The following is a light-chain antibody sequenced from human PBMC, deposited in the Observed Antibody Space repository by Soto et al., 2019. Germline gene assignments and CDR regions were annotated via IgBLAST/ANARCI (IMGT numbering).Light chain of an antibody. V-gene: IGKV3-20*01. CDR1: QSISSNY. CDR2: GAS. CDR3: QRYGRSPPIT. J-gene: IGKJ5*01. Sequence: EVVLTQSPGTLSLSPGVRATLSCRASQSISSNYLAWYQQKPGQPPRLLIFGASSRAPGIPDRFSGSGSGTTFTLTINRLEPEDFAVYYGQRYGRSPPITFGHGTRLEIK.